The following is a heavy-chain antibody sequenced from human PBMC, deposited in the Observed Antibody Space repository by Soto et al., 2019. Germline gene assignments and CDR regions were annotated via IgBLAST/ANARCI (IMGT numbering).Heavy chain of an antibody. J-gene: IGHJ4*02. V-gene: IGHV1-69*04. D-gene: IGHD5-12*01. CDR2: IIPILGIA. CDR1: GGTFSSYT. CDR3: ARELTLSGYDI. Sequence: SVKVSCKASGGTFSSYTISWVRQAPGQGLEWMGRIIPILGIANYAQKFQGRVTITTDTSTSTAYMELRSLRSDDTAVYYCARELTLSGYDIWGQGTLVTVSS.